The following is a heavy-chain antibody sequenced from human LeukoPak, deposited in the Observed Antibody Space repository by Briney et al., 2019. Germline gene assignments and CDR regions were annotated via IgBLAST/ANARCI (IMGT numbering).Heavy chain of an antibody. CDR3: ARISYYDSSGYLGSLERFDY. Sequence: GESLKISCKGSGYSFTSYWIGWVRQMPGKGLEWIGIIYPGDSDTRYSPSFQGQVTISADKSISTAYLQWSSLKASDTAMYYCARISYYDSSGYLGSLERFDYWGQGTLVTVSS. V-gene: IGHV5-51*01. CDR1: GYSFTSYW. D-gene: IGHD3-22*01. J-gene: IGHJ4*02. CDR2: IYPGDSDT.